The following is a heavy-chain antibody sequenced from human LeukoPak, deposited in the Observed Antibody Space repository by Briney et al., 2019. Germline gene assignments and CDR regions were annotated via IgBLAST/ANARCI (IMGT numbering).Heavy chain of an antibody. CDR1: GFTFSSYS. Sequence: GGSLRLSCAASGFTFSSYSMNWVRQAPGKGLEWVSFISSSSSYIYYADSMKGRFTISRDNAKNSLYLQMNSLRAEDTAVYYCARDGNRDGDMDVWGKGTTVTVSS. V-gene: IGHV3-21*01. CDR3: ARDGNRDGDMDV. J-gene: IGHJ6*03. CDR2: ISSSSSYI. D-gene: IGHD1-1*01.